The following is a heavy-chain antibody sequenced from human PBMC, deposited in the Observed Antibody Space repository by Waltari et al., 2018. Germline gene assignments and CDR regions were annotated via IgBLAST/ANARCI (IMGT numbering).Heavy chain of an antibody. CDR2: IYYSGST. D-gene: IGHD3-3*01. CDR1: GGSIRSSRYY. Sequence: QLQLQESGPGLVKPSENLSLNCTVPGGSIRSSRYYWGWIRQPPGKGLEWIGSIYYSGSTNYNPSLKSRVTISVDTSKNQFSLKLSSVTAADTAVYYCASHSRRCAFIICGQGTMVTVSS. J-gene: IGHJ3*02. CDR3: ASHSRRCAFII. V-gene: IGHV4-39*07.